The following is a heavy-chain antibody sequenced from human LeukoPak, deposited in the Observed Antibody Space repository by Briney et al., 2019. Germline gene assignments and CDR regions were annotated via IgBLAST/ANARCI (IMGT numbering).Heavy chain of an antibody. CDR1: GVPISSYY. CDR3: ARYYSKYDAYYYYMDV. Sequence: SETLSLTCTVSGVPISSYYWSWIPQPPGKGLEWIGYIYYSGSTNYNPPLKSRVTISVDTSKHQFPLTRSSVTAADTAGLYCARYYSKYDAYYYYMDVWGKGTTVTVSS. J-gene: IGHJ6*03. D-gene: IGHD4-11*01. CDR2: IYYSGST. V-gene: IGHV4-59*12.